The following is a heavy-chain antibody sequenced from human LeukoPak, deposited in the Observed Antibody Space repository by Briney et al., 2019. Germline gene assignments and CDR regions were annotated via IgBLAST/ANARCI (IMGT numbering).Heavy chain of an antibody. CDR2: IRYDGSNK. CDR1: GFTFSSYG. J-gene: IGHJ4*02. Sequence: GGSLRLSCAASGFTFSSYGMHWVRQAPGKGLEWVAFIRYDGSNKYYADSVKGRFTISRDNSKNTLYLQMNSLRAEDTAVYYCAKGRWLRRPETEFDYWGQGTLVTVSS. D-gene: IGHD5-24*01. V-gene: IGHV3-30*02. CDR3: AKGRWLRRPETEFDY.